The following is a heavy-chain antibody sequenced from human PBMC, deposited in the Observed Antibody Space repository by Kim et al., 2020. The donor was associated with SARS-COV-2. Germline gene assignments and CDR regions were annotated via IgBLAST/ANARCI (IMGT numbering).Heavy chain of an antibody. Sequence: GGSLRLSCAASGFTFSSYNMIWVRQAPGKGLEWVSSIPSSSRFIYYADSVQGRFTISRDNAKKSLYLQMDRLRAEDTAIYYCARHIVNTIGDGVYYFDY. CDR2: IPSSSRFI. CDR3: ARHIVNTIGDGVYYFDY. D-gene: IGHD1-26*01. CDR1: GFTFSSYN. V-gene: IGHV3-21*01. J-gene: IGHJ4*01.